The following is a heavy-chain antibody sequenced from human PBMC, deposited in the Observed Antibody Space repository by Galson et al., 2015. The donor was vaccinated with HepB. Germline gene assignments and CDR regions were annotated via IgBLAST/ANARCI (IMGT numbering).Heavy chain of an antibody. J-gene: IGHJ5*02. V-gene: IGHV3-21*01. CDR2: ITGSSGHT. Sequence: SLRLSCAASGFTFSSYAMTWVRQAPGKGLEWVSSITGSSGHTYYGDSVKGRFTIPRDNAKNSLYLQMNSLRAEDTAVYYCARDADTSNGRRFDPWGQGTLVTVSS. D-gene: IGHD2-2*01. CDR1: GFTFSSYA. CDR3: ARDADTSNGRRFDP.